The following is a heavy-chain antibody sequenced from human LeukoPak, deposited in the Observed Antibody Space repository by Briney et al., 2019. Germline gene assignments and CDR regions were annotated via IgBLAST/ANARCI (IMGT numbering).Heavy chain of an antibody. Sequence: ASVKDSCKASGYTFTRYYMHWVRQAPGQGLEWMGWIKPNSGGTNYAQKFEGRVTMTRDTSISTPFMELSRLKSAGTALYYCAKGGGGDVENYQQPDFDNWGQGILVTVSS. J-gene: IGHJ4*02. V-gene: IGHV1-2*02. CDR1: GYTFTRYY. D-gene: IGHD1-7*01. CDR2: IKPNSGGT. CDR3: AKGGGGDVENYQQPDFDN.